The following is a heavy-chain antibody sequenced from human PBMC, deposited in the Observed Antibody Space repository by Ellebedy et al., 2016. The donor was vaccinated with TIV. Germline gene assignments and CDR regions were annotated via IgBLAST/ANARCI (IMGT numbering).Heavy chain of an antibody. CDR3: AREDIVVVRDALDV. Sequence: PGGSLRLSCAASGFTFSDYYMSWIRQAPGKGLEWIPYISGSATNIQYADSVKGRFAISRDNSRKSLYLHMNRLRSDDTAVYYCAREDIVVVRDALDVWGQGTTVTVSS. CDR2: ISGSATNI. J-gene: IGHJ6*02. D-gene: IGHD2-2*01. CDR1: GFTFSDYY. V-gene: IGHV3-11*04.